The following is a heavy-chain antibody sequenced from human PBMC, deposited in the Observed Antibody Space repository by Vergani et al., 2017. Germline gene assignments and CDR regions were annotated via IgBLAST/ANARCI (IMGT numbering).Heavy chain of an antibody. CDR3: ARSQGDYWYFDL. CDR1: RYSIGSGFY. J-gene: IGHJ2*01. D-gene: IGHD2-21*01. Sequence: QVRLEESGPGLVKPSETLSLTCSVSRYSIGSGFYWAWIRQSPGEGLQWLTSIHNRGKTYHNPSLKSRVSVSLDTSKNRFSLNLTSVTATDTAVYYCARSQGDYWYFDLLGPGALVTVSS. CDR2: IHNRGKT. V-gene: IGHV4-38-2*01.